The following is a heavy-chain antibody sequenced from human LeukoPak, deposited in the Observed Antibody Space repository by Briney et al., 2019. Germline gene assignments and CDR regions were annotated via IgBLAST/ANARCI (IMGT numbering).Heavy chain of an antibody. V-gene: IGHV3-64*01. D-gene: IGHD3-16*01. CDR3: ARDFSRGGRALGYYGMDV. CDR1: GFTFSSYA. CDR2: ISSNGGST. J-gene: IGHJ6*02. Sequence: GGSLRLSCAASGFTFSSYAMHWVRQAPGKGLEYVSAISSNGGSTYYANSVKGRFTISRDNSKNTLYLQMGSLRAEDMAVYYCARDFSRGGRALGYYGMDVWGQGTTVTVSS.